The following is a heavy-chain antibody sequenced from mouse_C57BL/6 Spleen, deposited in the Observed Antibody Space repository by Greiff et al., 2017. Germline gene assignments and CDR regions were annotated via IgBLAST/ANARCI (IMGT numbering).Heavy chain of an antibody. J-gene: IGHJ3*01. V-gene: IGHV1-52*01. Sequence: QVQLQQPGAELVRPGSSVKLSCKASGYTFTSYWLHWVKQRPIQGLEWIGNIDPSDSETHYNQKFKDKATLTVDKSSSTAYMQLSSLTSEDSAVXYGARAEVYYYGSSYEFAYWGKGTLVTVSA. CDR2: IDPSDSET. CDR1: GYTFTSYW. D-gene: IGHD1-1*01. CDR3: ARAEVYYYGSSYEFAY.